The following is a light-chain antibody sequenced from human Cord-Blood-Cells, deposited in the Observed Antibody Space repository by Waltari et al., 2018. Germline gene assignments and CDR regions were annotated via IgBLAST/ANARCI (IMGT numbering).Light chain of an antibody. CDR3: QQYDNLPT. Sequence: DIQMTQSPSSLSASVGDRVTITCQASQDISNYLNWYQQKPGKAPKRLIYDASNLETGVPSRFSESGSGTDFTFTISSLQPEDIATYYCQQYDNLPTFGQGTRLEIK. CDR2: DAS. CDR1: QDISNY. V-gene: IGKV1-33*01. J-gene: IGKJ5*01.